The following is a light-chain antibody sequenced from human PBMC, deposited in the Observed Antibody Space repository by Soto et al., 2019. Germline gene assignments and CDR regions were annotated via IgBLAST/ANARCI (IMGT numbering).Light chain of an antibody. V-gene: IGKV1-39*01. Sequence: DIQMTQSPSSLSASVGDSVTITCRASQSVSNYLHWYQQKPGKAPNLLIYDASSLQSGVPSRFSGSGSGTDFTLTISSLQHEDFATYYCQQSYYNPTFGQGTKVDIK. CDR2: DAS. J-gene: IGKJ1*01. CDR1: QSVSNY. CDR3: QQSYYNPT.